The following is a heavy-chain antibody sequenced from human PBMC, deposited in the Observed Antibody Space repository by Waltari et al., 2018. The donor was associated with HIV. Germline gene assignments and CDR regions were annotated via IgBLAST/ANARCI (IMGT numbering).Heavy chain of an antibody. CDR2: ITSSGYTI. D-gene: IGHD1-1*01. CDR1: GFTCSSYN. Sequence: EVQLVESGGGLVQHGGSLSVSFVASGFTCSSYNMNWVRQAPGKGLEWLSYITSSGYTIYYADSVEGRFTVSRDNAKNSLYLQMNSLRAEDTAVYYCARTTHGIDFWGQGTLVTVSS. V-gene: IGHV3-48*04. J-gene: IGHJ4*02. CDR3: ARTTHGIDF.